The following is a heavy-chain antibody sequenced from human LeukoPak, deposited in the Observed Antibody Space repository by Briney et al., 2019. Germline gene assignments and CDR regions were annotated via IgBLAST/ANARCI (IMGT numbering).Heavy chain of an antibody. Sequence: ASVKVSCKASGYTFTSYAMHWVRQAPGQRLEWMGWINAGNGNTKYSQKFQGRVTITRDTSASTAYMGLSSLRSEDTAVYYCARGFGEFEQYYYYYGMDVWGQGTTVTVSS. CDR1: GYTFTSYA. V-gene: IGHV1-3*01. D-gene: IGHD3-10*01. CDR2: INAGNGNT. CDR3: ARGFGEFEQYYYYYGMDV. J-gene: IGHJ6*02.